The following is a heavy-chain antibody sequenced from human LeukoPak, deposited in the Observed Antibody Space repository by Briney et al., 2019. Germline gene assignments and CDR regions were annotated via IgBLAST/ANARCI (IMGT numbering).Heavy chain of an antibody. CDR2: FDPEDGET. V-gene: IGHV1-24*01. CDR1: GGTFSSYA. CDR3: ATLPKIWFGELLLDY. Sequence: GASVKVSCKASGGTFSSYAISWVRQAPGQGLEWMGGFDPEDGETIYAQKFQGRVTMTEDTSTDTAYMELSSLRSEDTAVYYCATLPKIWFGELLLDYWGQGTLVTVSS. D-gene: IGHD3-10*01. J-gene: IGHJ4*02.